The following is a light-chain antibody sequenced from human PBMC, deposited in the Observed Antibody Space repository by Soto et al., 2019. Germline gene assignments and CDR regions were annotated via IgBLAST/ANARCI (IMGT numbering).Light chain of an antibody. CDR2: AAS. Sequence: DIQMTQSPSSLSASVGDRVTITCRASQSISSYLNWYQQKPGKAPKLLIYAASSLQSGVPSRFSGSGSGTDFPLTISSLQPEDFATYYCQESYSTPRTFGQGTKVYI. V-gene: IGKV1-39*01. CDR1: QSISSY. CDR3: QESYSTPRT. J-gene: IGKJ1*01.